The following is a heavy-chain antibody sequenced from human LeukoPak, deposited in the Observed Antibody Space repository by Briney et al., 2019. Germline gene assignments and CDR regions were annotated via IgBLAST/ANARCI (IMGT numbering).Heavy chain of an antibody. CDR1: GGSFSGYY. CDR3: ARKLRGAPADY. J-gene: IGHJ4*02. Sequence: SQTLSLTCAVYGGSFSGYYWSWIRQPPGKGLEWIGEINHSGSTNYNPSLKSRATISVDTSKNQFSLKLSSVTAADTAVYYCARKLRGAPADYWGQGTLVTVSS. V-gene: IGHV4-34*01. D-gene: IGHD2-21*01. CDR2: INHSGST.